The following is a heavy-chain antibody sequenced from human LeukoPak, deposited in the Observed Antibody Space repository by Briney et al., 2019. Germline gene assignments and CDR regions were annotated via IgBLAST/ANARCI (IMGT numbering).Heavy chain of an antibody. CDR2: INPDSGGT. J-gene: IGHJ4*02. V-gene: IGHV1-2*02. Sequence: ASVKVSCKASGYTFTGYYIHWVRQAPGQGLEWMGWINPDSGGTSSAQKFQGRVTMTRDTSISTAYMELSRLRSDDAAVYYCARTYYYDSSVDYWGQGTLVTVSS. D-gene: IGHD3-22*01. CDR1: GYTFTGYY. CDR3: ARTYYYDSSVDY.